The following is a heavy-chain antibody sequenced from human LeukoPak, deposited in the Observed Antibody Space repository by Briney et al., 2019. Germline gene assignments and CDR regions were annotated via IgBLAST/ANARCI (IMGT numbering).Heavy chain of an antibody. Sequence: PGGSLRLSCAASGFTFSSYGMHWVRQAPGKGLEWVAVISYDGSNKYYADSVMGRFTISRDNSKNTLYLQMNSLRAEDTAVYYCAKEPRYCSGGSCYPGYYYGMDVWGQGTTVTVSS. J-gene: IGHJ6*02. CDR3: AKEPRYCSGGSCYPGYYYGMDV. V-gene: IGHV3-30*18. CDR1: GFTFSSYG. CDR2: ISYDGSNK. D-gene: IGHD2-15*01.